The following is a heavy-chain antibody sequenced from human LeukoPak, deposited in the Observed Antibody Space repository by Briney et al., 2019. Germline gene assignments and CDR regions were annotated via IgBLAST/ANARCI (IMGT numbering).Heavy chain of an antibody. Sequence: ASVKVSCKASGYTFTGYYMHWVRQAPGQGLEWMGWINPNSGGTNYAQKFQGRVTMTRDTSTSTVYMELSSLRSEDTAVYYCARAPLYTAMEPAGAFDIWGQGTMVTVSS. CDR3: ARAPLYTAMEPAGAFDI. D-gene: IGHD5-18*01. J-gene: IGHJ3*02. V-gene: IGHV1-2*02. CDR1: GYTFTGYY. CDR2: INPNSGGT.